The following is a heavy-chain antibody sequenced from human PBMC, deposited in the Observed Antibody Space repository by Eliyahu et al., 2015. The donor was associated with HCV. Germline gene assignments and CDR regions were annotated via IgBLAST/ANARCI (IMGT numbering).Heavy chain of an antibody. D-gene: IGHD6-19*01. CDR2: IHYXGXX. CDR3: ASGGGGIAVAGTGGWFDP. J-gene: IGHJ5*02. CDR1: GGSITTYY. Sequence: QVQLQESGPGLVKPSGTLSLTXTVSGGSITTYYWSWIRQPPGKGLEWIGYIHYXGXXNYXPSLKSRVTISLDTSKNQFSLKLTSVTAADTAVYFXASGGGGIAVAGTGGWFDPWGQGTLVTVSS. V-gene: IGHV4-59*01.